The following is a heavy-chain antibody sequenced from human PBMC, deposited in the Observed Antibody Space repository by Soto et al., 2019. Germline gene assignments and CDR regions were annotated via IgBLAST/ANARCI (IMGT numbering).Heavy chain of an antibody. J-gene: IGHJ4*02. V-gene: IGHV4-30-2*01. D-gene: IGHD2-21*02. CDR1: GGSISSGGYS. CDR2: IYHSGST. Sequence: SETLSLTCAVSGGSISSGGYSWSWIRQPPGKGLEWIGYIYHSGSTYYNPSLKSRVTISVDRSKNQFSLKLSSVTAADTAVYYCASRRGGDRHSDYWGQGTLVTVSS. CDR3: ASRRGGDRHSDY.